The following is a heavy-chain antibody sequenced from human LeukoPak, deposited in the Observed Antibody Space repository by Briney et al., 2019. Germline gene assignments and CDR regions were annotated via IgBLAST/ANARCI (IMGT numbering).Heavy chain of an antibody. CDR3: ARDLTVVVPAAIRVGFGEPLYFDY. Sequence: GASVKVSCKASGGTFSSYAISWVRQAPGQGLEWMGRIIPILGIANYAQKFQGRVTITADKSTSTAYMELSSLRSEDTAVYYCARDLTVVVPAAIRVGFGEPLYFDYWGQRTLVTVSS. V-gene: IGHV1-69*04. D-gene: IGHD2-2*01. J-gene: IGHJ4*02. CDR1: GGTFSSYA. CDR2: IIPILGIA.